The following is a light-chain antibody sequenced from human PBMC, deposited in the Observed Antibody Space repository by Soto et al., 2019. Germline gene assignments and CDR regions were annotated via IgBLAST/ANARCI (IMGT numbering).Light chain of an antibody. Sequence: EIVLTQSPVTLSLSPGERATLSCRASQSVSGYLAWYQHKPGQAPRLLMYDASSRATGIPARFSGSGSGTDFSLTISSLEPEDFGVYYCQQRSDLPRTFGQGTRVEVK. V-gene: IGKV3-11*01. CDR1: QSVSGY. CDR3: QQRSDLPRT. CDR2: DAS. J-gene: IGKJ1*01.